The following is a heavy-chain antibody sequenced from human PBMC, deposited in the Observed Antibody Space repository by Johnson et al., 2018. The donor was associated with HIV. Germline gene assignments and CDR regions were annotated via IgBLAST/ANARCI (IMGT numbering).Heavy chain of an antibody. CDR2: IGTAGDT. D-gene: IGHD1-14*01. Sequence: VQLVESGGGLVQPGGSLRLSCAASGFTFSSYDMHWVRQATGKGLEWVSAIGTAGDTYYPGSVKGRFTISRENAKNSLYLQMNSLRAGDTAVYYCARALRTALGSPRNGGYDAFDIWGQGTMVTVSS. J-gene: IGHJ3*02. CDR1: GFTFSSYD. CDR3: ARALRTALGSPRNGGYDAFDI. V-gene: IGHV3-13*01.